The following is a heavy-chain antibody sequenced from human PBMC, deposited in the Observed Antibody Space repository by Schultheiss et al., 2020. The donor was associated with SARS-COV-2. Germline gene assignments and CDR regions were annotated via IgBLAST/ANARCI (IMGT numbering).Heavy chain of an antibody. V-gene: IGHV4-59*01. CDR1: GSSISSYY. Sequence: SETLSLTCTVSGSSISSYYWTWIRQPPGKGLEWIGYIYYSGSINYNPSLKSRVSISVDTSKNQFSLKLNSVTAADTAVYYCARGFDYWGQGTLVTVSS. J-gene: IGHJ4*02. CDR2: IYYSGSI. CDR3: ARGFDY.